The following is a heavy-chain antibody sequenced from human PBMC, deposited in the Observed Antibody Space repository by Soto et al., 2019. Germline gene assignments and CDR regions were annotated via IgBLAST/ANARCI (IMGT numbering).Heavy chain of an antibody. Sequence: GGSLGLSCAASGFTFSSYAMSLVRQAPGKGLEWVSAISGSGGSTYYADSVKGRFTISRDNSKNTLYLQMNSLRAEDTAVYYCAKDPRFLSSGTRVWDYYYGMDVWGQGTTVTVSS. CDR1: GFTFSSYA. D-gene: IGHD3-10*01. CDR3: AKDPRFLSSGTRVWDYYYGMDV. J-gene: IGHJ6*02. V-gene: IGHV3-23*01. CDR2: ISGSGGST.